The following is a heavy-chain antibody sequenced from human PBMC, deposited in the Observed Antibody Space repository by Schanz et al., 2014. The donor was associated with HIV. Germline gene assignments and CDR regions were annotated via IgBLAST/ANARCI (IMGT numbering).Heavy chain of an antibody. CDR3: AREVVVGGKSYFDN. D-gene: IGHD3-22*01. V-gene: IGHV3-11*04. J-gene: IGHJ4*02. CDR1: GFTFSDYY. CDR2: ISSSGSPR. Sequence: VQLVESGGGLVKPGGSLRLSCAASGFTFSDYYMSWIRQAPGKGLEWVSYISSSGSPRYYADSVKGRFTISRDNAKNSLYLQMNSVTTEDTAVYYCAREVVVGGKSYFDNWGQGTLVTVSS.